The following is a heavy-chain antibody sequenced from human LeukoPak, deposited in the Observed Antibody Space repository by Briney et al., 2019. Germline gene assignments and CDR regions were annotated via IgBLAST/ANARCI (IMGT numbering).Heavy chain of an antibody. J-gene: IGHJ1*01. Sequence: SETLSLTCTVSGGSVSSSNYHWSWIRQPPGKGLEWMGYISYSGTTDYNPSLKSRVTISVDTSKNQFSLKLSSVTAADTAVYYCASGEYFQHWGQGTLVTVSS. CDR1: GGSVSSSNYH. CDR3: ASGEYFQH. CDR2: ISYSGTT. V-gene: IGHV4-61*01.